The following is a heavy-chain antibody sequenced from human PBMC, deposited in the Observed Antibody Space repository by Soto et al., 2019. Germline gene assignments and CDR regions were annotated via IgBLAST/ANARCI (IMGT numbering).Heavy chain of an antibody. CDR2: ISPNSGNT. CDR3: VKDRDSNSWPSRDV. J-gene: IGHJ6*02. Sequence: ASVKVSCKTSGYTFTRNGISWVRQAPGQGLEWMGWISPNSGNTKYAQKVQGRVIMTTDTSTSTAYMELRSLRSDDTAVYYCVKDRDSNSWPSRDVWGPGTTVTVSS. V-gene: IGHV1-18*01. CDR1: GYTFTRNG. D-gene: IGHD3-22*01.